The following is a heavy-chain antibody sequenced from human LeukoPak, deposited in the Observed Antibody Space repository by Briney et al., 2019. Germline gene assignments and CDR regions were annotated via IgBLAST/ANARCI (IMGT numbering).Heavy chain of an antibody. J-gene: IGHJ5*02. CDR3: ARDLRTSSGTDWFGP. CDR1: GFTLSSYE. Sequence: GGSLRLSCAASGFTLSSYEMNWVRQAPGKGLEWVSYIGSSGSTRYYADSVKGRFTISRDNAKSSLYLQMNSLRAEDTAVYYCARDLRTSSGTDWFGPWGQGTLVTVSS. CDR2: IGSSGSTR. D-gene: IGHD1-1*01. V-gene: IGHV3-48*03.